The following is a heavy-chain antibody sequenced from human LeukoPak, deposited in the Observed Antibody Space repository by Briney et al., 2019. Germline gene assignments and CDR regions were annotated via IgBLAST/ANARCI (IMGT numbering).Heavy chain of an antibody. D-gene: IGHD3-22*01. CDR1: GFTFSSYA. Sequence: GGSLRLSCAASGFTFSSYAMSWVRQAPGKGLEWVSAITGSGGGTYYADSVKGRFTISRDNSKNTLYLQMNSVRAEDTAVYYCAKSRSGYTLDAFDIWGQGTMVTVSS. CDR2: ITGSGGGT. J-gene: IGHJ3*02. CDR3: AKSRSGYTLDAFDI. V-gene: IGHV3-23*01.